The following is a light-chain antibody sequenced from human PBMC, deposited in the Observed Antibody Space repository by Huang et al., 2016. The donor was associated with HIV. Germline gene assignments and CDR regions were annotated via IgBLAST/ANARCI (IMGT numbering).Light chain of an antibody. CDR3: QQSYSALSS. V-gene: IGKV1-39*01. CDR1: QLISTY. J-gene: IGKJ5*01. CDR2: SAS. Sequence: IQMTQSPTSLSASVGDRVSITCRASQLISTYLNWYQQKPGKAQKLLISSASSLHSGVPSRFSGSGSGTDFTLTIKGLQLDDFATYYCQQSYSALSSFGPGTRL.